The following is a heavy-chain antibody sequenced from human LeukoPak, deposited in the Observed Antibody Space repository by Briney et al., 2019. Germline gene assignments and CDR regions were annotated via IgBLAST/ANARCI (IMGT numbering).Heavy chain of an antibody. D-gene: IGHD3-10*01. CDR1: GFTFSSYG. CDR3: AKAVAQGGIGFLYDR. J-gene: IGHJ5*02. CDR2: ISSDGSDK. Sequence: PGGSLRLSCTASGFTFSSYGMNWVRQSPGKGLEWVAVISSDGSDKYYADSVKGRFTVSRDNSKNTLFLQLNSLRSEDTAVYYCAKAVAQGGIGFLYDRWGQGTLVTVSS. V-gene: IGHV3-30*18.